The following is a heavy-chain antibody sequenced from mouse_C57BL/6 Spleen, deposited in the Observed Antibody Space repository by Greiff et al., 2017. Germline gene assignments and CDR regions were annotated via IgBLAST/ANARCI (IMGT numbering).Heavy chain of an antibody. CDR2: INPNNGGT. D-gene: IGHD2-4*01. Sequence: VQLQQSGPELVKPGASVKMSCKASGYTFTDYNMHWVKQSHGKSLEWIGYINPNNGGTSYTQKFKGKATLTINKSSSTAYMELLSLTSEDSAVYDCARWDYDDDGTWFAYWGQGTLVTVSA. CDR1: GYTFTDYN. V-gene: IGHV1-22*01. J-gene: IGHJ3*01. CDR3: ARWDYDDDGTWFAY.